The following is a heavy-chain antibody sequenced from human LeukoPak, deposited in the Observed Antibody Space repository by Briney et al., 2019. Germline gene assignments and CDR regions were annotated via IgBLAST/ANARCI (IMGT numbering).Heavy chain of an antibody. V-gene: IGHV4-39*01. Sequence: PSETLSLTCTVSGGSISNTRYYWAWIRQPPGKGLEWIGSIYYSGSTCYTPSLNSRLTMSVDTSKNQFSLQLTSVTAADTTVYYCARHGPTVTTPIDYWGQGTLVTVSS. J-gene: IGHJ4*02. CDR1: GGSISNTRYY. D-gene: IGHD4-17*01. CDR3: ARHGPTVTTPIDY. CDR2: IYYSGST.